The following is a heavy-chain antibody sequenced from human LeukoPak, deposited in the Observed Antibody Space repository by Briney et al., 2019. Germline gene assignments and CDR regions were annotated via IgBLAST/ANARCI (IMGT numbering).Heavy chain of an antibody. V-gene: IGHV4-59*08. CDR1: GGSISSYY. CDR2: IYYSGST. D-gene: IGHD6-19*01. Sequence: SETLSLTCTVSGGSISSYYWSWLRQPPGKGLEWLGYIYYSGSTNYNPSLKSRVTISVDTSKNQFSLKLSSVTAADTAVYYCARQRGDSSGLNYYYYYGMDVWGQGTTVTVSS. J-gene: IGHJ6*02. CDR3: ARQRGDSSGLNYYYYYGMDV.